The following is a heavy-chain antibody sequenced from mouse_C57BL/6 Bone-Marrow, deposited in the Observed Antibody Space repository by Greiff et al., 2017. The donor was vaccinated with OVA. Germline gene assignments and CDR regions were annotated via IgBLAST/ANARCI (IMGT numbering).Heavy chain of an antibody. CDR1: GFTFSDYY. CDR3: ARPYYDYDGYAMDY. D-gene: IGHD2-4*01. V-gene: IGHV5-12*01. J-gene: IGHJ4*01. Sequence: DVQLVESGGGLVQPGGSLKLSCAASGFTFSDYYMYWVRQTPEKRLEWVAYISNGGGSTYYPDTVKGRFTISRDNAKNTLYLQMSRLKSEDTAMYYCARPYYDYDGYAMDYWGQGTSVTVSS. CDR2: ISNGGGST.